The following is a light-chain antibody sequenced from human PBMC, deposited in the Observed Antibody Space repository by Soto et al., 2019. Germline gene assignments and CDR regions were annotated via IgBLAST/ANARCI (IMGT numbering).Light chain of an antibody. V-gene: IGKV3-11*01. J-gene: IGKJ5*01. CDR1: QSVSSD. CDR2: DAS. CDR3: QQRSSWPPIT. Sequence: EIVLTQSPATLSLSPGERATLSCRASQSVSSDLAWYQQKPGQAPRLLIYDASNRATGIPARFSGSGSGTDFTLTISSLEPEDFAVYHCQQRSSWPPITFGQGTRLEIK.